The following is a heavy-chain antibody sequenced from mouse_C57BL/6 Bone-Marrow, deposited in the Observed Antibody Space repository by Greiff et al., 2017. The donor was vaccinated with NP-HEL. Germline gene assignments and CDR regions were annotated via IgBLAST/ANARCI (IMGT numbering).Heavy chain of an antibody. CDR1: GYTFTSYW. D-gene: IGHD1-1*01. CDR3: ARDAITTVVPLAMDY. Sequence: QVQLQQPGAELVRPGSSVKLSCKASGYTFTSYWMHWVKQRPIQGLEWIGNIDPSDSETHSNQKFKDKATLTVDKSSSTAYMQLSSLTSEDSAVYYCARDAITTVVPLAMDYWGQGTSVTVSS. CDR2: IDPSDSET. J-gene: IGHJ4*01. V-gene: IGHV1-52*01.